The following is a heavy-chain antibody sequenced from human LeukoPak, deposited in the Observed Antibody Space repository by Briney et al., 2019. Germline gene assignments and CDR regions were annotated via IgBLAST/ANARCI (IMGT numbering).Heavy chain of an antibody. CDR2: IYHSGST. CDR3: AGGFGELYAAYYFDY. J-gene: IGHJ4*02. D-gene: IGHD3-10*01. V-gene: IGHV4-39*07. CDR1: GGSISSGSYY. Sequence: SETLSLTCTVSGGSISSGSYYWSWIRQPAGKGLEWIGSIYHSGSTYYNPSLKSRVTISVDTSKNQFSLKLSSVTAADTAVYYCAGGFGELYAAYYFDYWGQGTLVTVSS.